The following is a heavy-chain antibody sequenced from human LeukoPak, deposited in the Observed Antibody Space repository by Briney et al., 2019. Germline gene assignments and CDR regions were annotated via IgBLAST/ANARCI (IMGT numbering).Heavy chain of an antibody. D-gene: IGHD6-19*01. CDR2: IGSSGDKT. V-gene: IGHV3-23*01. J-gene: IGHJ4*02. CDR1: GFTFTRNA. Sequence: GGSLRLSCAASGFTFTRNAISWVRQAPGKGLEWVSTIGSSGDKTSYADSVKGRFTISRDNTKNMLHLQMSSLTGEDTALYYCVRRGDASSGWGDHDYWGQGAPVTVSS. CDR3: VRRGDASSGWGDHDY.